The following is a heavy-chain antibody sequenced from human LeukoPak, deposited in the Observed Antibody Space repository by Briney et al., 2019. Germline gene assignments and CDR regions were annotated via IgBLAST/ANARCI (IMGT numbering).Heavy chain of an antibody. CDR2: IYWDEDK. Sequence: SGPTLVKPTQALTLSCTFSGFSLSTSGVGVGWIRQPPGKALECLALIYWDEDKRYSPSLKSRLTITKDTSKNQVVLTMTNLDPVDTATYYCPHNLTWRGNPDFDYWGQGTLVTVSS. V-gene: IGHV2-5*02. J-gene: IGHJ4*02. CDR1: GFSLSTSGVG. D-gene: IGHD4-23*01. CDR3: PHNLTWRGNPDFDY.